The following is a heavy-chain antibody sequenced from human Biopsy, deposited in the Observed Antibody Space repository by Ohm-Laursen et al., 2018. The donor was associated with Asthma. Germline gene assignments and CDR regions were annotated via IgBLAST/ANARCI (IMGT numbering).Heavy chain of an antibody. J-gene: IGHJ4*02. D-gene: IGHD4-17*01. CDR2: HDHEEGGT. CDR1: AYSLTDLS. CDR3: ASDFPKDYVRYNFQF. V-gene: IGHV1-24*01. Sequence: ASVKVSCKIYAYSLTDLSMHWVRQAPGQGLEWMGGHDHEEGGTVNARRFQGRVAMTGDTSTDTAYMELSSPSSDDTAVYYCASDFPKDYVRYNFQFWGQGTLVTVSS.